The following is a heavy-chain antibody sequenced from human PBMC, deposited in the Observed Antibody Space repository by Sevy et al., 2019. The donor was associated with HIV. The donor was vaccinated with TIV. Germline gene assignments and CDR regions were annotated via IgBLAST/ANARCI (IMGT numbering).Heavy chain of an antibody. CDR3: AKGGQRSTLPHYDFSSGYNH. D-gene: IGHD3-3*01. V-gene: IGHV3-30*18. J-gene: IGHJ4*02. Sequence: GGSLRLSCAASGFTFSSYGMHWVRQAPGKGLEWVAVISYDGSNKYYADSVKGRFTISRDNSKNTLYLQMNSLRAEDTAVYYCAKGGQRSTLPHYDFSSGYNHWGQGTLVTVSS. CDR1: GFTFSSYG. CDR2: ISYDGSNK.